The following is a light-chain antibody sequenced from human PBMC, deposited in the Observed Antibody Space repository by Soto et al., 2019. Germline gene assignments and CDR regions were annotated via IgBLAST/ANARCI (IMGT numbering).Light chain of an antibody. Sequence: EIVMTQSPATLSVAPGERATLSCRASQSVSSNLAWYQQNPGQAPRPLIYRASTRATGTPARFSGSGSGTEFSLTIRSRQSEDFAVYYFQQYNNWPRSFGQATNVHI. CDR1: QSVSSN. J-gene: IGKJ1*01. CDR2: RAS. V-gene: IGKV3-15*01. CDR3: QQYNNWPRS.